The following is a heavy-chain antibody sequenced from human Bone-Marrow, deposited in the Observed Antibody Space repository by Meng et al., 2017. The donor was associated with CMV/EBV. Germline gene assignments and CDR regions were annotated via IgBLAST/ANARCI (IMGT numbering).Heavy chain of an antibody. J-gene: IGHJ4*02. D-gene: IGHD6-19*01. CDR1: GFTFSDYY. CDR3: VRSSGWSLFDY. V-gene: IGHV1-2*02. CDR2: VNSKNEAT. Sequence: QVPRVQSGAEMKKPGASVKVSCTTSGFTFSDYYIHWVRQAPGQGLEWMGWVNSKNEATNYARKFQGRVSMTRDTSISTAHMELSRLMSDDTAVYYCVRSSGWSLFDYWGQGTLVTGSS.